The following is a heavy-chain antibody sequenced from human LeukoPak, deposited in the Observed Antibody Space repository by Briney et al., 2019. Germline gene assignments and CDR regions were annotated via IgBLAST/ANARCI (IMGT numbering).Heavy chain of an antibody. D-gene: IGHD5-24*01. CDR2: IHFDGRSE. CDR3: AKGGDGYNYGSYFDY. CDR1: GFIFSSYG. Sequence: GGSLRLSCAASGFIFSSYGMNWVRQAPGKGLEWVAFIHFDGRSELYVDSVKGRFTISRDNSKNTLYLQMNSLTAGDTAVYYCAKGGDGYNYGSYFDYWGQGTLVTVSS. V-gene: IGHV3-30*02. J-gene: IGHJ4*02.